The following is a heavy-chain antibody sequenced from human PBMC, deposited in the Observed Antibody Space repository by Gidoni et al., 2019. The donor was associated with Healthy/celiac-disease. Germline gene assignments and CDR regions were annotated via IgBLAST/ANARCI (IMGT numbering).Heavy chain of an antibody. J-gene: IGHJ4*02. CDR1: GGSISRGSYY. D-gene: IGHD3-3*01. Sequence: QVQLQESGPGLVKPSQTLSLTCTVSGGSISRGSYYWSWIRQPAGKGLECIGRISPSGSTNYNPSLKSRVTISVDTSKNQFSLKLSSVTAADTAVYYCARGRIDYDFWSGPAGVDYFDYWGQGTLVTVSS. CDR3: ARGRIDYDFWSGPAGVDYFDY. CDR2: ISPSGST. V-gene: IGHV4-61*02.